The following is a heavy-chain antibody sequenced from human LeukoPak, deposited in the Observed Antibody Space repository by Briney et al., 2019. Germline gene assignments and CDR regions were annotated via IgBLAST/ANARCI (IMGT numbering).Heavy chain of an antibody. CDR1: GYTFTSYY. CDR3: ARDRSYCSSTSCYRPSAYYYMDV. Sequence: GASVKVSCKASGYTFTSYYMHWVRQAPGQGLEWMGIINPSGGSTSYAQKFQGRVTMTRDTSTSTVYMELSSLRSEDTAVYYCARDRSYCSSTSCYRPSAYYYMDVWGKGTTVTVSS. CDR2: INPSGGST. V-gene: IGHV1-46*01. J-gene: IGHJ6*03. D-gene: IGHD2-2*01.